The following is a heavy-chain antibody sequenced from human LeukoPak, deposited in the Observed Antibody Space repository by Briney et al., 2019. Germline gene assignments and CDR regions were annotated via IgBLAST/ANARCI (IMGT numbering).Heavy chain of an antibody. CDR1: GGSISSSSYY. J-gene: IGHJ4*02. CDR3: ATIGYSYELDY. V-gene: IGHV4-39*01. Sequence: SETLSLTCTVSGGSISSSSYYWGWIRQPPGNGLEWIGSIYYSGSTYYNPSHKSRVTISVDTSKNQFSLKLSSVTAADTAVYYCATIGYSYELDYWGQGTLVTVSS. CDR2: IYYSGST. D-gene: IGHD5-18*01.